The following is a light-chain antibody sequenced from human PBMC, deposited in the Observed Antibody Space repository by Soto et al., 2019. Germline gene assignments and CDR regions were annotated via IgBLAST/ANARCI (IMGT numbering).Light chain of an antibody. V-gene: IGKV3-20*01. Sequence: EIVLTQSPGTLSLSPGERATLSCRASQTLINSFIAWYQQKPGQAPRLXIYDTSSRETGVPDRYSASGAGTEFTRTISRLEPEDFAVVFCQQYGTSEIIFGQGTRLEIK. CDR3: QQYGTSEII. CDR2: DTS. J-gene: IGKJ5*01. CDR1: QTLINSF.